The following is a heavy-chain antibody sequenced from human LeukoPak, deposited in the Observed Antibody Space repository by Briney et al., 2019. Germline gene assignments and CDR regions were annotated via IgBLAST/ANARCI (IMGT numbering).Heavy chain of an antibody. J-gene: IGHJ4*02. CDR3: AKLETVLDY. Sequence: GGSLRLSCAASGFTFSSYGMHWVRQAPGKGLEWVAVISYDGSNKYYADSVKGRFTISRDNSKNTLYLQMNSLRAEDTAVYYCAKLETVLDYWGQGTLVTVSS. V-gene: IGHV3-30*18. D-gene: IGHD1-1*01. CDR1: GFTFSSYG. CDR2: ISYDGSNK.